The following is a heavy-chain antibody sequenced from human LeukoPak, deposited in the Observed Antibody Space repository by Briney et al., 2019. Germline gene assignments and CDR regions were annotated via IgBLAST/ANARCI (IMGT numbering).Heavy chain of an antibody. V-gene: IGHV3-30*02. J-gene: IGHJ5*02. D-gene: IGHD3-3*01. Sequence: GGSLRLSCAASGFTFSSYGMHWVRQAPGKGLEWVAFIRYDGSNKYYADSVKGRFTISRDNSKNTLYLQMNSLRAEDTAVYYCAKVYAPFGVVRNNWFDPWGQGTRVTVSS. CDR3: AKVYAPFGVVRNNWFDP. CDR1: GFTFSSYG. CDR2: IRYDGSNK.